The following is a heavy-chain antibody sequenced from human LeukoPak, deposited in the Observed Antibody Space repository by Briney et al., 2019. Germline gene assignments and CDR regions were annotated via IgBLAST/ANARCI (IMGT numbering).Heavy chain of an antibody. CDR1: GFTFSSYA. Sequence: TGGSLRLSCAASGFTFSSYAMHWVRQAPGKGLEWVAVISYDGSNKYYADSVKGRFTISRDNSKNTLYLQMNSLRAEDTAVYYCAKDLSYYDFWSGYTYWGQGTLVTVSS. V-gene: IGHV3-30-3*01. J-gene: IGHJ4*02. CDR3: AKDLSYYDFWSGYTY. CDR2: ISYDGSNK. D-gene: IGHD3-3*01.